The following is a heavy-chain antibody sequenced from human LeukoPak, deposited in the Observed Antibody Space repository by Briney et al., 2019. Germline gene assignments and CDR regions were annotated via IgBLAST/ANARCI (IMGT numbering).Heavy chain of an antibody. J-gene: IGHJ4*02. Sequence: PSETLSLTCTVSGGSISSYYWSWIRQPPGKGLEWIGYIYYTGSTNNNPSLKSRVTISVDTSKNQFSLRLSSVTAADTAVYYCARRTFGGVIAYWGQGTLVTVSS. CDR3: ARRTFGGVIAY. V-gene: IGHV4-59*12. CDR2: IYYTGST. CDR1: GGSISSYY. D-gene: IGHD3-16*02.